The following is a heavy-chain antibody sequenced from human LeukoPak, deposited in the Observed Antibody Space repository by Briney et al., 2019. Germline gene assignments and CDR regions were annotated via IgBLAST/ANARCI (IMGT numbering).Heavy chain of an antibody. V-gene: IGHV3-30*02. CDR2: IRYDGSNK. CDR3: AKSPGYCSSTSCYRKDYFDY. J-gene: IGHJ4*02. Sequence: TGGSLRLSCAASGLTFSSYGMHWVRQAPGKGLEWVAFIRYDGSNKYYADSVKGRFTISRDNSKNTLYLQMNSLRAEDTAMYYCAKSPGYCSSTSCYRKDYFDYWGQGTLVTVSS. CDR1: GLTFSSYG. D-gene: IGHD2-2*02.